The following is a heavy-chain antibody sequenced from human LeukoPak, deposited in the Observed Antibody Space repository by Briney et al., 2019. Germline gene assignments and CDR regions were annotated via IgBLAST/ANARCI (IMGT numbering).Heavy chain of an antibody. V-gene: IGHV1-69*13. Sequence: SVKVSCKASGGTFSNYAISWVRQAPGQGLEWMGGIIPLFGTANYAQRFQGRVTITAGESTSTAYMALSSLRSEDTAIYYCARARIPFAVVIPWDYWGQGTLVTVSS. D-gene: IGHD3-3*01. J-gene: IGHJ4*02. CDR2: IIPLFGTA. CDR3: ARARIPFAVVIPWDY. CDR1: GGTFSNYA.